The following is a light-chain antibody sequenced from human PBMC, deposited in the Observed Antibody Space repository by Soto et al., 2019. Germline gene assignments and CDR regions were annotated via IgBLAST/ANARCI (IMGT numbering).Light chain of an antibody. V-gene: IGLV2-8*01. CDR3: IIYAGGNNVI. Sequence: QSALTQPPSASGSPGQSVAISCTGTSSDVGAYIFVSWYQQHPGKAPKLMIYEVSKRPSGVPDRFSGSKSGNTASLTVSGLQARDGADYYCIIYAGGNNVIFGGGAKVTVL. J-gene: IGLJ2*01. CDR1: SSDVGAYIF. CDR2: EVS.